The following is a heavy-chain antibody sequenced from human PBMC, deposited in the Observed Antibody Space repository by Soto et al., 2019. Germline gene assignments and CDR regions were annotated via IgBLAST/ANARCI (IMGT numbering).Heavy chain of an antibody. CDR1: GFTFDDYG. D-gene: IGHD3-10*01. CDR3: ARGRIWFGELLSPYFDY. CDR2: INWNGGST. J-gene: IGHJ4*02. V-gene: IGHV3-20*01. Sequence: EVQLVESGGGVVRPGGSLRLSCAASGFTFDDYGMSWVRQAPGKGLEWVSGINWNGGSTGCADSVKGRFTISRDNAKNSLYLQMNSLRAEDTALYHCARGRIWFGELLSPYFDYWGQGTLVTVSS.